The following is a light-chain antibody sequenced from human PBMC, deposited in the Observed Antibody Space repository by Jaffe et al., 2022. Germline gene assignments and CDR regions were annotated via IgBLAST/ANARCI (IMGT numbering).Light chain of an antibody. CDR2: KVS. CDR1: QSLVHSDGNTY. V-gene: IGKV2-30*02. CDR3: LQGADGPPT. J-gene: IGKJ3*01. Sequence: DVVMTQSPLSLPVTLGQSASISCRSSQSLVHSDGNTYLHWFQQRPGQSPRRLIYKVSNRDSGVPDRFSGSGSGTDFTLKISRVEAEDVGIYYCLQGADGPPTFGPGTKVDIK.